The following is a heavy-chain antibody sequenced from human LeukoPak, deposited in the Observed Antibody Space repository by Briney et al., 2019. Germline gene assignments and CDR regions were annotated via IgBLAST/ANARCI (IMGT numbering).Heavy chain of an antibody. CDR3: ARDGYYYDSSGYFPPNY. CDR2: ISAYNGNT. CDR1: GYTFTSYG. V-gene: IGHV1-18*01. J-gene: IGHJ4*02. Sequence: ASVEVSCKASGYTFTSYGISWVRQAPGQGLEWMGWISAYNGNTNYAQKLQSRVTMTTDTSTSTAYMELRSLRSDGTAVYYCARDGYYYDSSGYFPPNYWGQGTLVTVSS. D-gene: IGHD3-22*01.